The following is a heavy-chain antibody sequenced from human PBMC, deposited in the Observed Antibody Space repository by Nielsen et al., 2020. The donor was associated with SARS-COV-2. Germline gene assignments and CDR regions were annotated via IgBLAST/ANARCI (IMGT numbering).Heavy chain of an antibody. D-gene: IGHD3-3*01. CDR2: IYYSGST. Sequence: SETLSLTCTVSGGTISRYYCRWIWQPPGKGLEWIGYIYYSGSTSYNPPLKSRVTISVDTSKNQFSLKLSSVTAADTTVYYCARVVAGPLFGPNHALDIWGQGTMVTVSS. J-gene: IGHJ3*02. CDR1: GGTISRYY. V-gene: IGHV4-59*01. CDR3: ARVVAGPLFGPNHALDI.